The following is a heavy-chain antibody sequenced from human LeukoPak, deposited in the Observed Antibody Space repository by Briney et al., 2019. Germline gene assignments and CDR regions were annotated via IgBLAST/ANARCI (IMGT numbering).Heavy chain of an antibody. CDR2: ISADNGNT. Sequence: GASVKVSCKASGYTFTNYGINWVRQAPGQGLEWMGWISADNGNTNYAQKVQGRVTMTTDTSTSTAYMELRSLRSDDTAAYYCARTPHRSLEWLYWGFFDYWGQGTLVTVSS. V-gene: IGHV1-18*01. CDR3: ARTPHRSLEWLYWGFFDY. D-gene: IGHD3-3*01. J-gene: IGHJ4*02. CDR1: GYTFTNYG.